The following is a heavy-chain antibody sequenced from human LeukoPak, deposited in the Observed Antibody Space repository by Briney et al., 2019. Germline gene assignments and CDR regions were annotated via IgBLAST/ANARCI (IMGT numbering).Heavy chain of an antibody. CDR1: GYTFTGYH. Sequence: ASVKVSCTASGYTFTGYHMHWVRQAPGQGLEWMGRINPNSGDTNYAQKFQGRVTVTRDTSTSTVHMELSGLRSEDTAVYYCARDQEGFDYWGQGTLVTVSS. CDR2: INPNSGDT. V-gene: IGHV1-2*06. J-gene: IGHJ4*02. CDR3: ARDQEGFDY.